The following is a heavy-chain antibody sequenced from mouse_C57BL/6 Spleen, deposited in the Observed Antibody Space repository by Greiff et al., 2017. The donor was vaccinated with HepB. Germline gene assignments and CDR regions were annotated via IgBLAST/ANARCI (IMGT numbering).Heavy chain of an antibody. CDR1: GYAFSSSW. Sequence: VQLQQSGPELVKPGASVKISCKASGYAFSSSWMNWVKQRPGKGLDWIGRIYPGDGDTNYNGKFKGKATLTADKSSSTAYMQLSSLTSEDYAVYFCASIYYDYDGRVYYWGQGTTLTVSS. D-gene: IGHD2-4*01. CDR2: IYPGDGDT. V-gene: IGHV1-82*01. J-gene: IGHJ2*01. CDR3: ASIYYDYDGRVYY.